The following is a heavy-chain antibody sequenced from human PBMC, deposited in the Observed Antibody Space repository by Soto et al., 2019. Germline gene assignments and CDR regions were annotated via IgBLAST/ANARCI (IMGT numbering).Heavy chain of an antibody. D-gene: IGHD3-9*01. Sequence: GGSLRLSCAASGFTFSSYAMHWVRQAPGKGLEYVSAISSNGGSTYYANSVKGRFTISRDNSKNTLYLQMGSLRAEDMAVYYCARASPGLPKLRYFDWFQNYYYYMDVWGKGTTVTVSS. CDR2: ISSNGGST. CDR1: GFTFSSYA. V-gene: IGHV3-64*01. J-gene: IGHJ6*03. CDR3: ARASPGLPKLRYFDWFQNYYYYMDV.